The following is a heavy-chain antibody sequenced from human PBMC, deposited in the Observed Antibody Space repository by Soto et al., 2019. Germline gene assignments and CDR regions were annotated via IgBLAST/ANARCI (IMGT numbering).Heavy chain of an antibody. Sequence: QVQLQESGPGLVKPSETLSLTCTVSGGSINSHYWGWIRQPPGKGLELIGYIFYTGRTEYNPSLRSRVTISLDTSKTQFSLRLTSVTAADTATYYCARAIGGTGPDYWGQGTLVTVSS. CDR2: IFYTGRT. D-gene: IGHD1-1*01. CDR3: ARAIGGTGPDY. V-gene: IGHV4-59*11. CDR1: GGSINSHY. J-gene: IGHJ4*02.